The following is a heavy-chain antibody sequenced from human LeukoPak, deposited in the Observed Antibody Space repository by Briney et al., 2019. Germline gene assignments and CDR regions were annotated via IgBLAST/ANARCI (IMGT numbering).Heavy chain of an antibody. J-gene: IGHJ4*02. V-gene: IGHV1-2*02. Sequence: ASVKVSCKASGYSITGYYIHWVRQAPGQGLEWMGWINPYSGATSYAQKFQGRVTMTRDTSISTAFMELSRLTSDDTAFYYCARGGPSGSSYLWADYWGQGTLVTVSS. CDR1: GYSITGYY. D-gene: IGHD6-13*01. CDR2: INPYSGAT. CDR3: ARGGPSGSSYLWADY.